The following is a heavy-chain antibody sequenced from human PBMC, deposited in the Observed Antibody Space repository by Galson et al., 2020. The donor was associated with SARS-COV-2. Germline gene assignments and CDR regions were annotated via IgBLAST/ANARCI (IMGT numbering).Heavy chain of an antibody. CDR2: IWYDGSNK. V-gene: IGHV3-33*01. CDR3: ARDGGHDYGDSGAFDI. D-gene: IGHD4-17*01. CDR1: GFTFSSYG. J-gene: IGHJ3*02. Sequence: GGSLSLSCAASGFTFSSYGMHWVRQAPGKGLEWVAVIWYDGSNKYYADSVKGRFIISRDNSKNTLYLQMNSLRAKDTAVYYCARDGGHDYGDSGAFDIWGQGTMVTVSS.